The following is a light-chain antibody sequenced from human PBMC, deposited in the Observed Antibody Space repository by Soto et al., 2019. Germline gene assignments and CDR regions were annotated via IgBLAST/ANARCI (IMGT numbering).Light chain of an antibody. V-gene: IGKV4-1*01. CDR3: QQYYSTPRT. J-gene: IGKJ1*01. CDR1: QSVLYSSNNKNY. CDR2: WAS. Sequence: DIVMTQSPDSLAVSLGERATINCKSSQSVLYSSNNKNYLAWYQQKPGQPPKLLIYWASTRESGVPDRFSGSRPGIDLTLTISSLQAEDVAVYDCQQYYSTPRTFGQGTKVEIK.